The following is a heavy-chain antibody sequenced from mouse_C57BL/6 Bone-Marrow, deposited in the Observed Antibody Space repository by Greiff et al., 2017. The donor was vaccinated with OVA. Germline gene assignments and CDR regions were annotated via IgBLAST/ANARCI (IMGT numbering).Heavy chain of an antibody. CDR1: GYTFTSYG. Sequence: VQLQESGAELARPGASVKLSCKASGYTFTSYGISWVKQRTGQGLEWIGEIYPRSGNTYYNGKFKGKATLTADKSSSTAYMELRSLTSEDSAVYFCARFRRITTVVAKNAMDYWGQGTSVTVSS. CDR3: ARFRRITTVVAKNAMDY. D-gene: IGHD1-1*01. J-gene: IGHJ4*01. CDR2: IYPRSGNT. V-gene: IGHV1-81*01.